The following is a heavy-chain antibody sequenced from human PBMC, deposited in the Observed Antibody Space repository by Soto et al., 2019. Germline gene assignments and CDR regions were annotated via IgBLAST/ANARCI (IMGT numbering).Heavy chain of an antibody. J-gene: IGHJ4*02. Sequence: HPGGSLRLSCAASGFTFSSYGMHWVRQAPGKGLEWVAVISYDGSNKYYADSVKGRFTISRDNSKNTLYLQMNSLRAEDTAVYYCAKDPEGGLLVLLWFGELSPPDYWGQGTLVTVSS. CDR3: AKDPEGGLLVLLWFGELSPPDY. D-gene: IGHD3-10*01. CDR1: GFTFSSYG. CDR2: ISYDGSNK. V-gene: IGHV3-30*18.